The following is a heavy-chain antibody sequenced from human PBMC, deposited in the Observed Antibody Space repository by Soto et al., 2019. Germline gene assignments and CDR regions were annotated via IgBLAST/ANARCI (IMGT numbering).Heavy chain of an antibody. Sequence: PGGPMRLSCPAAGFTISSYGVHWVSKAPGKGLEWVAVISYDGSNKYYADSVKGRFTISRDNSKNTLYLQMNSLRAEDTAVYYCAKDRIAARNNWFDPWGQGTLVTVSS. D-gene: IGHD6-6*01. J-gene: IGHJ5*02. V-gene: IGHV3-30*18. CDR3: AKDRIAARNNWFDP. CDR2: ISYDGSNK. CDR1: GFTISSYG.